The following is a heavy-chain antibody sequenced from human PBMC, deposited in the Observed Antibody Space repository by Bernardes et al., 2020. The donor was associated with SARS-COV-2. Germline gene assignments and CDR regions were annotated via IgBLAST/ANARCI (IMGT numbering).Heavy chain of an antibody. CDR2: IYPGDSDT. D-gene: IGHD6-13*01. J-gene: IGHJ4*02. Sequence: GESLKISCKASGYSFTSNWIGWVRQMPGKGLEWMGIIYPGDSDTRVSPSFQGRVTMSVDKSINTAYLQWRSLKASDTAIFYCARPGIGGAGFDYWGQGTLVTVSS. CDR1: GYSFTSNW. CDR3: ARPGIGGAGFDY. V-gene: IGHV5-51*01.